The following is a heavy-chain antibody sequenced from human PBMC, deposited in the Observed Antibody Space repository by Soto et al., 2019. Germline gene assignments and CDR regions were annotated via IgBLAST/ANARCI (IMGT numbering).Heavy chain of an antibody. CDR1: GFTFSSYA. CDR2: ISGSGGST. V-gene: IGHV3-23*01. CDR3: AKDLGIAAAGTRFDY. J-gene: IGHJ4*02. Sequence: GGSLRLSCAASGFTFSSYAMRWVRQAPGKGLEWVSAISGSGGSTYYADSVKGRFTISRDNSKNTLYLQMNSLRAEDTAVYYCAKDLGIAAAGTRFDYWGKGPLVTVPS. D-gene: IGHD6-13*01.